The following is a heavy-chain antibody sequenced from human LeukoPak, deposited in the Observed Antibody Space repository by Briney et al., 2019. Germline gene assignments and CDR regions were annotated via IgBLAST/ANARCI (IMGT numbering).Heavy chain of an antibody. CDR2: IWYDGSNK. V-gene: IGHV3-33*01. Sequence: GGSLSLSCAASGFTFSSYGMHRDRQAPGKGLEWVAVIWYDGSNKYYADSVKGRFTISRDNSKNALYLQMNSLRAEDTAVYYCARRRAAAKHFDYWGQGTLVTVSS. CDR1: GFTFSSYG. J-gene: IGHJ4*02. D-gene: IGHD6-13*01. CDR3: ARRRAAAKHFDY.